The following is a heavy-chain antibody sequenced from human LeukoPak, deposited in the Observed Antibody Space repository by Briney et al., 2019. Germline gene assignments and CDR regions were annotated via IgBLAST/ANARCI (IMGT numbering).Heavy chain of an antibody. J-gene: IGHJ5*02. V-gene: IGHV3-53*01. CDR1: GFTFSSYE. Sequence: GGSLRLSCAASGFTFSSYEMNWVRQAPGKGLEWVSVIYSGGSTYYADSVKGRFTISRDNSKNTLYLQMNSLRAEDTAVYYCAMDWFDPWGQGTLVTVSS. CDR2: IYSGGST. CDR3: AMDWFDP.